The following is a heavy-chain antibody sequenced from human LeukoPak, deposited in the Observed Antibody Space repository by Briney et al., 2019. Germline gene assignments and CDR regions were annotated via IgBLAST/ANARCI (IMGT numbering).Heavy chain of an antibody. CDR2: ISSSGSTI. D-gene: IGHD2-15*01. CDR1: GFTFSDYY. J-gene: IGHJ6*03. CDR3: AINSQERAAEYEYYYYMDG. V-gene: IGHV3-11*01. Sequence: GGSLRLFCGASGFTFSDYYMRWLRQAPGKGLEGVSYISSSGSTIHYADSVKGRFIITRDNAKNPLYLQMNSLRAEDTAVYYCAINSQERAAEYEYYYYMDGWGKGTTVTVSS.